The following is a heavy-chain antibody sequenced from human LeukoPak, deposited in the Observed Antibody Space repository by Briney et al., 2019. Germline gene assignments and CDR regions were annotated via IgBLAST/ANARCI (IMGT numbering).Heavy chain of an antibody. V-gene: IGHV4-61*01. J-gene: IGHJ2*01. CDR1: GAFVSIGNYL. D-gene: IGHD4-17*01. CDR3: ARNAGATVTTLFDL. CDR2: IYYGGSP. Sequence: SEPLSLMCSVSGAFVSIGNYLGRWVRRPPGKGLGWNGYIYYGGSPNYNPSLKSRVTMSIDASKQQVSLKLSSVTAADTAVYYCARNAGATVTTLFDLWGRGTLVTVSS.